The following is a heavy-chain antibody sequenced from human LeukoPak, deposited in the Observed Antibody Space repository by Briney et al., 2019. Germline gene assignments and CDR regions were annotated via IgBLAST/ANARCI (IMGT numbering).Heavy chain of an antibody. CDR3: ARQRETYFDS. V-gene: IGHV1-3*02. CDR2: SNAGNGNT. Sequence: GASVKVSCKASGYTFSDYPIHWVRQAPGQRLEWMGWSNAGNGNTKYSQEFQGRVTITRDTSANTAYMELSSLISEDLAVYYCARQRETYFDSWGQGTLVTVSS. J-gene: IGHJ4*02. CDR1: GYTFSDYP. D-gene: IGHD6-25*01.